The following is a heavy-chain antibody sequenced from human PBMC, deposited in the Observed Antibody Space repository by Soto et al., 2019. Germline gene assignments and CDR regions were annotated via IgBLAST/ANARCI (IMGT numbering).Heavy chain of an antibody. J-gene: IGHJ4*02. D-gene: IGHD2-2*01. V-gene: IGHV5-51*01. Sequence: GESLKISCKGSGYSFPSYWIGWVRQLPGKGVEWMGIIYPGDSDTRYSPSFQGQVTISVDKSINTVFLQWSSLKASDTATYYCARRLGYCDTSSCYPFDYWGQGTPVTVSS. CDR3: ARRLGYCDTSSCYPFDY. CDR2: IYPGDSDT. CDR1: GYSFPSYW.